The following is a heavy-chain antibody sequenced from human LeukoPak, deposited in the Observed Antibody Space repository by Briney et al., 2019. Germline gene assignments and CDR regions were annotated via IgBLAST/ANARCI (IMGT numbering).Heavy chain of an antibody. J-gene: IGHJ4*02. CDR1: GYTFTSYG. CDR3: ARDDCSSTSCYTPPFDY. D-gene: IGHD2-2*02. CDR2: ISAYNGNT. V-gene: IGHV1-18*01. Sequence: ASVKVSCKASGYTFTSYGISWVRQAPGQGLEWMGWISAYNGNTNYAQKLQGRVTMTTDTSTSTAYMELGSLRSDDTAVYYCARDDCSSTSCYTPPFDYWGQGTLVTVSS.